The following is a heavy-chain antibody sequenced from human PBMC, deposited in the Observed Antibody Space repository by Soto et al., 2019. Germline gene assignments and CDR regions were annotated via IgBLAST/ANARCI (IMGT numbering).Heavy chain of an antibody. CDR1: GYTVTRFY. CDR3: AKSLSGGSYTDRRFDY. CDR2: INPSGGST. J-gene: IGHJ4*02. D-gene: IGHD2-15*01. Sequence: QVQLVQSGAEVRKPGASVKVSCKASGYTVTRFYLHWVRQAPGLGLEWMGLINPSGGSTTYAQKFRGRVTMTRDTSTSTVYMELSSLRSEDTAVYYCAKSLSGGSYTDRRFDYWGQGTLVTVSS. V-gene: IGHV1-46*01.